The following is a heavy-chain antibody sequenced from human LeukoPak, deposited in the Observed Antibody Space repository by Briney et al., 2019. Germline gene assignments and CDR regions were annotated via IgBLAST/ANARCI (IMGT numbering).Heavy chain of an antibody. V-gene: IGHV4-39*01. D-gene: IGHD2-2*02. J-gene: IGHJ6*03. CDR3: ARHGRQYQLLYSFYYMDV. Sequence: SETLSLTCTVSGGSISSSSYYWGWIRQPPGKGLEWIGSIYYSGSTYYNPSLKSRVTISVDTSKNQFSLKLSSVTAADTAVYYCARHGRQYQLLYSFYYMDVWGKGTTVTVSS. CDR1: GGSISSSSYY. CDR2: IYYSGST.